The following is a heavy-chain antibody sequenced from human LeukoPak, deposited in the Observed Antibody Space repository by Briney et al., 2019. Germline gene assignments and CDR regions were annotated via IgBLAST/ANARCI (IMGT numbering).Heavy chain of an antibody. CDR2: ISSGDTT. CDR3: ARVPGGWDFGDY. Sequence: PGGSLRLSCAASGFTVSSNYMSWVRQAPGKGLEWVSVISSGDTTYYADSVKGRFTISRDNSKNTLYLQMNSLRADDTAVYYCARVPGGWDFGDYWGQGTLVTVSS. D-gene: IGHD6-19*01. J-gene: IGHJ4*02. V-gene: IGHV3-53*01. CDR1: GFTVSSNY.